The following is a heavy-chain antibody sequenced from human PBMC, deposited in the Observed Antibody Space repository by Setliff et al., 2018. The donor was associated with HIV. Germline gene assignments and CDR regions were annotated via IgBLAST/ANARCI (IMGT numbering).Heavy chain of an antibody. CDR1: GGTFSNYG. CDR3: ARAPELYSGSYDAFDI. D-gene: IGHD1-26*01. V-gene: IGHV1-69*05. J-gene: IGHJ3*02. CDR2: IIPIFGTA. Sequence: SVKVSCKAYGGTFSNYGISWVRQAPGQGLEWMGGIIPIFGTANYAQKFQGRVTITTDESTSTAYMELSSLRSEDTAVYYCARAPELYSGSYDAFDIWGQGTMVTVSS.